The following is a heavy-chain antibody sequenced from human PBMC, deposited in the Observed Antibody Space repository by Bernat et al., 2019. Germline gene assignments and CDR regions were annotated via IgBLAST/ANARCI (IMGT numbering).Heavy chain of an antibody. J-gene: IGHJ4*02. D-gene: IGHD3-22*01. Sequence: EVQLVQSGAEVKKPGESLRISGKGSGYSFTTYWISGVRKMPGKGLGWMGRFDPSDSYTNYSPSFQGHVTISADKSISTAYLQWSSLKASDTAMYYCARAANYYDSSAKGTWGQGTLVTVSS. CDR1: GYSFTTYW. CDR2: FDPSDSYT. V-gene: IGHV5-10-1*01. CDR3: ARAANYYDSSAKGT.